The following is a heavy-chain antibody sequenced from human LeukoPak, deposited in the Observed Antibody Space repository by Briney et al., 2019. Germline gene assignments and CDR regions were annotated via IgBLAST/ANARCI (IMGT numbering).Heavy chain of an antibody. D-gene: IGHD1-26*01. CDR3: ARGLGGVGATPGWFDP. Sequence: ASVKVSCKASGYTFTSYDINWVRQATGQGLEWMGWMNPNSGNTGYAQKFQGRVTMTRNTSISTAYMELSSLRSEDTAVYYCARGLGGVGATPGWFDPWGQGTLVTVSS. V-gene: IGHV1-8*01. CDR1: GYTFTSYD. CDR2: MNPNSGNT. J-gene: IGHJ5*02.